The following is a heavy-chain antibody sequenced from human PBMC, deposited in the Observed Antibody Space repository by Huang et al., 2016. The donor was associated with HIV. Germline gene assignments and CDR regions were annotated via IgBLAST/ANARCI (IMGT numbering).Heavy chain of an antibody. CDR2: SSVYNGNT. V-gene: IGHV1-18*01. CDR1: GYTFSSFG. CDR3: ARGGGIQLWLLGYYYMDV. J-gene: IGHJ6*03. Sequence: QVQLVQSGAEVKKPGASVKVSCKASGYTFSSFGISWGRQAPGQGLEWGGWSSVYNGNTKFAKKFQGRLTMTTDTSTSTAYMGLRSLRSDDTAVYYCARGGGIQLWLLGYYYMDVWGNGTTVTVSS. D-gene: IGHD5-18*01.